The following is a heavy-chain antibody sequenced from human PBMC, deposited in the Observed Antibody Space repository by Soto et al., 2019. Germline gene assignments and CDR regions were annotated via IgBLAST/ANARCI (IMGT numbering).Heavy chain of an antibody. J-gene: IGHJ4*02. CDR1: GGSISSGDYY. D-gene: IGHD3-22*01. Sequence: TSETLSLTCTVSGGSISSGDYYWSWIRQPPGKGLEWIGYIYYSGSTYYNPSLKSRVTISVDTSKNQFSLKLSSVTAADTAVYYCARGGYYYDSSGYSYYFDYWGQGTLVTVSS. CDR3: ARGGYYYDSSGYSYYFDY. CDR2: IYYSGST. V-gene: IGHV4-30-4*01.